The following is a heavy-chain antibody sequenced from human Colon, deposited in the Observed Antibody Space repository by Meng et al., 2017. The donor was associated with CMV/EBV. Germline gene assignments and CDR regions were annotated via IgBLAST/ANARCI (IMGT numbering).Heavy chain of an antibody. CDR3: ARDMDGTSASYDF. Sequence: GGSLRLSCAAFGFTFSDYEMNWVRQAPGKGLEWVSYITRSATTKHYAASVKGRFTISRDDAERSLFLHMDSLRAEDTAVYYSARDMDGTSASYDFWGQGTLVTVSS. J-gene: IGHJ4*02. V-gene: IGHV3-48*03. D-gene: IGHD6-19*01. CDR2: ITRSATTK. CDR1: GFTFSDYE.